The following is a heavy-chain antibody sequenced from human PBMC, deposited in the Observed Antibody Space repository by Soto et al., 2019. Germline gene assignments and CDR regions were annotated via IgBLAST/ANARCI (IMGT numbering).Heavy chain of an antibody. CDR2: ISSDGNNK. CDR1: SFACRKYG. Sequence: GGSLGLSWAASSFACRKYGMHWGRQAPGKVLDGVTVISSDGNNKYYADSVKGRFTISRDNSKNTLYLQMNSLRAEDTAMYYCARDPIGGNYYFDYWGQGTLVTVSS. J-gene: IGHJ4*02. D-gene: IGHD2-21*01. CDR3: ARDPIGGNYYFDY. V-gene: IGHV3-30*03.